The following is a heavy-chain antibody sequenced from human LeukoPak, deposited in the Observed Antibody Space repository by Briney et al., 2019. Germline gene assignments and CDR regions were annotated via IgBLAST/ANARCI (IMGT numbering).Heavy chain of an antibody. V-gene: IGHV3-48*01. Sequence: QAGGSLRLSCAASGFTFSSYSMMWVRQAPGKGLEWVSYISSSSTIYYADSVKGRFTISRDNAKNSLYLQMNSLRAEDTAVYYCARAVARYYYMDVWGKGTTVTVSS. CDR2: ISSSSTI. J-gene: IGHJ6*03. CDR3: ARAVARYYYMDV. CDR1: GFTFSSYS.